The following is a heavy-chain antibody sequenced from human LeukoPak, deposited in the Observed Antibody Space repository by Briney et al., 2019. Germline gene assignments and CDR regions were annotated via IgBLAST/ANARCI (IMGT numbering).Heavy chain of an antibody. J-gene: IGHJ5*02. CDR2: INPNSGVT. CDR3: ARDGGDYFPYNWFDP. CDR1: GYTFTGYY. Sequence: ASVKVSCKASGYTFTGYYIHWVRQAPGQGLEWMGWINPNSGVTHYPQKFQGRVTMTRDTSIRTAYMEVSSLRSDDTAVYYCARDGGDYFPYNWFDPWGQGTLVTVSS. D-gene: IGHD4-17*01. V-gene: IGHV1-2*02.